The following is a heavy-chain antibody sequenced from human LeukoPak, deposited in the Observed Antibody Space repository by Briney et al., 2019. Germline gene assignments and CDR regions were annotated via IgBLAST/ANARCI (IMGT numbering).Heavy chain of an antibody. D-gene: IGHD3-10*01. CDR3: VCADRGAAPTSLLDH. CDR1: GFTFSRYW. V-gene: IGHV3-7*01. Sequence: GGSLRLSCAASGFTFSRYWMSWVRQIPGKGLEWVANIKQDGSQTYHVDSVNDRFTISRENAKNSMYLQIKSLRVEDTAVYYCVCADRGAAPTSLLDHWGQGTLVAVSS. J-gene: IGHJ4*01. CDR2: IKQDGSQT.